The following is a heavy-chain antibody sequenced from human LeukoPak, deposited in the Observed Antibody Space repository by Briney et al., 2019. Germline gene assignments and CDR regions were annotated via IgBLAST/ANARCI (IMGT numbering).Heavy chain of an antibody. J-gene: IGHJ4*02. CDR2: ISSSGNTI. D-gene: IGHD6-25*01. CDR3: LKVPNYSSGY. Sequence: GGSLRLSCAASEFTFTSYELNWVRQAPGKGLEWVSYISSSGNTISYADSVKGRFTISRDNSMNTLYLQMSSLTAEDTAVYYCLKVPNYSSGYWGQGTLVTVSS. V-gene: IGHV3-48*03. CDR1: EFTFTSYE.